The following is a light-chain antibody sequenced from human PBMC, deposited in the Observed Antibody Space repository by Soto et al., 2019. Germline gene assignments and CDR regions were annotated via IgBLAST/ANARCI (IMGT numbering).Light chain of an antibody. CDR3: QQYGNSPPWT. Sequence: EIALTQSPGTLSLSPGERATLSCRASQSVSNNYLAWYQEKPGQAPRLLIYGASSRATGIPDRFSGSGSGKAFTLTISRLEPEDFTVYYCQQYGNSPPWTFGQGTKVEI. V-gene: IGKV3-20*01. J-gene: IGKJ1*01. CDR1: QSVSNNY. CDR2: GAS.